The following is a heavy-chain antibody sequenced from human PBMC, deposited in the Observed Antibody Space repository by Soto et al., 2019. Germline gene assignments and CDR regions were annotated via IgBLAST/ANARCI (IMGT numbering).Heavy chain of an antibody. J-gene: IGHJ4*02. D-gene: IGHD5-18*01. CDR2: ISTYNGDT. Sequence: QVQLLQSGAEVKKPGASVTVSCKISGYTFTTYGITWVRQAPGQGLEWMGWISTYNGDTNYAQRLQGRVTMTTATSTATAYMEVRSLRSDDTAVYYCARDVGNGYGYGYGYWGQGTLVTVSS. CDR3: ARDVGNGYGYGYGY. V-gene: IGHV1-18*01. CDR1: GYTFTTYG.